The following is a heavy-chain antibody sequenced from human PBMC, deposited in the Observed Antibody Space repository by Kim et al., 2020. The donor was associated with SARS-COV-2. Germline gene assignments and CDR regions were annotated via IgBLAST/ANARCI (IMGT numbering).Heavy chain of an antibody. CDR2: HGGGTEI. CDR1: GFTFNIFA. D-gene: IGHD6-19*01. CDR3: ARDSVAGNGRYDWLDP. Sequence: GGSLRLSCTSSGFTFNIFAMTWVRQAPGKGLEWLSTHGGGTEIYYANSVRGRFTISRDDSKNTLYLQMNSLRVDDTAIYYCARDSVAGNGRYDWLDPWGQGTLVTV. J-gene: IGHJ5*02. V-gene: IGHV3-23*01.